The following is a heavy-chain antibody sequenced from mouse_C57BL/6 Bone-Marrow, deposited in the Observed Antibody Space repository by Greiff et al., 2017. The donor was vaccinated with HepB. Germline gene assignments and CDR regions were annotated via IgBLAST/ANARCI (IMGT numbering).Heavy chain of an antibody. J-gene: IGHJ3*01. CDR3: ARRGNYGSSYWFAY. D-gene: IGHD1-1*01. CDR1: GYTFTDYY. Sequence: VQLQQSGPELVKPGASVKISCKASGYTFTDYYMNWVKQSHGKSLEWIGDINPNNGGTSYNQKFKGKATLTVDKSSSTAYMELRSLTSEDSAVYYCARRGNYGSSYWFAYWGQGTLVTVSA. V-gene: IGHV1-26*01. CDR2: INPNNGGT.